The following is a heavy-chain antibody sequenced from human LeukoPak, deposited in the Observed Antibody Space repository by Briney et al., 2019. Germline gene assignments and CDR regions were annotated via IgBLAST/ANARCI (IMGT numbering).Heavy chain of an antibody. Sequence: GGSLGLSCAASGFTFSSYAMSWVRQAPGKGLEWVSAISGSGGSTYYADSVKGRFTISRDNSKNTLYLQMNSLRAEDTAVYYCAKDTTDYAYRYYFDYWGQGTLVTVSS. V-gene: IGHV3-23*01. D-gene: IGHD3-16*01. CDR2: ISGSGGST. J-gene: IGHJ4*02. CDR3: AKDTTDYAYRYYFDY. CDR1: GFTFSSYA.